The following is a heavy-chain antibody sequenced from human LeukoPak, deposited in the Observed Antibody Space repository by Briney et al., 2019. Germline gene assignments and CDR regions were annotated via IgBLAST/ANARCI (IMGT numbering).Heavy chain of an antibody. Sequence: PSETLSLTCAVYGGSFSGYYWSWIRQPPGKGLEWIGEINHSGSTNYNPSLKSRVTISVDTSKNQFSLKLSSVTAADTAVYYCARELPRRYYMDVWGKGTTVTVSS. J-gene: IGHJ6*03. CDR1: GGSFSGYY. CDR3: ARELPRRYYMDV. CDR2: INHSGST. D-gene: IGHD4-23*01. V-gene: IGHV4-34*01.